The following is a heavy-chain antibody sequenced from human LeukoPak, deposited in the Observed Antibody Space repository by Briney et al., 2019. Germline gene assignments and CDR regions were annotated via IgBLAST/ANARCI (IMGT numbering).Heavy chain of an antibody. J-gene: IGHJ1*01. Sequence: GESLKISCKGSGYNFTSYWIGWVRQMPGKGLEWMGIIYPGDSDTRYSPSFQGQVTISVDKSISTACLQWNSLKASDTAMYYCARQGGRSSYWYTGGSDFQYWGQGTQVTVSP. CDR2: IYPGDSDT. D-gene: IGHD6-13*01. CDR1: GYNFTSYW. V-gene: IGHV5-51*01. CDR3: ARQGGRSSYWYTGGSDFQY.